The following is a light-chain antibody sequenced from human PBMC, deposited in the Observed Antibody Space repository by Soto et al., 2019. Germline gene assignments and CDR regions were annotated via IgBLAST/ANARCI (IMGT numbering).Light chain of an antibody. J-gene: IGKJ2*01. CDR2: GAS. CDR3: QQGST. Sequence: EIVLTQSPGTLSLSPGARATLSCRASQSVSSSYLAWYQQKPGQAPRLLIYGASSRATGIPDRFSGSGSGTDFTLTISRLEPEDFAVYYCQQGSTFGQGTKLEIK. CDR1: QSVSSSY. V-gene: IGKV3-20*01.